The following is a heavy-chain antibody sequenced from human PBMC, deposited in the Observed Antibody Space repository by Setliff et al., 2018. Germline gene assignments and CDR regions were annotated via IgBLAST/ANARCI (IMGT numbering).Heavy chain of an antibody. D-gene: IGHD1-26*01. CDR1: GYSISSGYY. J-gene: IGHJ4*02. Sequence: SETLSLTCAVSGYSISSGYYWGWIRQPPGKGLEWIGSIYHSGSTYYNPPLKSRVTISVDTSKNQFSLKLSSVTAADTAVYYCARVPGGRFDYWGQGTLVTVSS. CDR2: IYHSGST. CDR3: ARVPGGRFDY. V-gene: IGHV4-38-2*01.